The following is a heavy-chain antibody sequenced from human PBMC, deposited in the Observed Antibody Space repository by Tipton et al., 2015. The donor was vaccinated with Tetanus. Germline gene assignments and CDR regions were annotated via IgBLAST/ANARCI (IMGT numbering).Heavy chain of an antibody. CDR3: ARDSYVTGTTSHFDF. CDR1: GYTFTSHY. J-gene: IGHJ4*02. D-gene: IGHD1-7*01. V-gene: IGHV1-2*02. Sequence: QSGPEVKKPGASVNLSCKASGYTFTSHYVHWVRQAPGQGLEWLGWINPDSGGTKYTQNFQGRVTMTRDTPTTTVYLELTSLKSDDTAVYYCARDSYVTGTTSHFDFWGQGSLVNVSS. CDR2: INPDSGGT.